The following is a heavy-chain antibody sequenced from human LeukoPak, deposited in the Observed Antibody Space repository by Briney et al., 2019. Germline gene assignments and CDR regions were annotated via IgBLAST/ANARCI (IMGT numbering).Heavy chain of an antibody. J-gene: IGHJ4*02. V-gene: IGHV4-30-2*01. CDR1: GGSISSGGYS. Sequence: PSETLSLTCAVSGGSISSGGYSWSWIRQPPGKGLEWIGYIYHSGSTYYNPSLKSRVTISVDRSKNQFSLKLSSVTAADTAVYYCARSSGWYVGFDYWGQGTLVTVSS. D-gene: IGHD6-19*01. CDR2: IYHSGST. CDR3: ARSSGWYVGFDY.